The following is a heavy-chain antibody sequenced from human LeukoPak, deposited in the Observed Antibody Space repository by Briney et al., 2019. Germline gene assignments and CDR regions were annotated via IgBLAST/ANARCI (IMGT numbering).Heavy chain of an antibody. CDR1: GGTFTGYY. CDR2: VNPNSGDT. D-gene: IGHD1-26*01. Sequence: ASVTVSCKASGGTFTGYYLHWVRQAPGQGLEWMGCVNPNSGDTNYAQKFQGSVTMTRDTSVSTVYMELSRLRSDDTAVYYCARASGSYWWFDSWGQGTLVTVSS. J-gene: IGHJ5*01. V-gene: IGHV1-2*02. CDR3: ARASGSYWWFDS.